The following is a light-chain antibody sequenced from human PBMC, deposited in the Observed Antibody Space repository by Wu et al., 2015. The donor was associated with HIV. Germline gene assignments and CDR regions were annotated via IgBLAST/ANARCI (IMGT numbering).Light chain of an antibody. Sequence: CRASQRFRQQLPLDPGTEPGNPGPGSHGSSISVASSRATGIPDRFSGSVSGTDFTLTISRLEPEDFALYYCQQYGSSPPTFGGGTKVEIK. CDR2: VAS. V-gene: IGKV3-20*01. CDR1: QRFRQQL. J-gene: IGKJ4*01. CDR3: QQYGSSPPT.